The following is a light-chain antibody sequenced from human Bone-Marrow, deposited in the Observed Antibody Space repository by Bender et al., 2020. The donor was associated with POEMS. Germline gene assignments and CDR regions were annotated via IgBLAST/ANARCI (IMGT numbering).Light chain of an antibody. CDR2: EV. V-gene: IGLV2-14*01. CDR1: TSDVGGYNY. J-gene: IGLJ3*02. CDR3: SSYTRSNTLV. Sequence: QSALTQPASVSGSPGQSITISCTGTTSDVGGYNYVSWYQQHPGKVPKLMIYEVNRPSGVPDRFSGSKSGNTAFLTISGLQAEDEADFYCSSYTRSNTLVFGGGTKLTVL.